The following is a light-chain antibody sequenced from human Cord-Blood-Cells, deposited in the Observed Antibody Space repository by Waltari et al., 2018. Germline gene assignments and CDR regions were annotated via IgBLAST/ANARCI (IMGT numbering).Light chain of an antibody. Sequence: EIVLTQSPATLSLSPGERATPSCRASQSVSSYLAWYQQKPGQAPRPLIYDASNRATGIPARFSGSGSGTDFTLTISSLEPEDFAVYYCQQRSNWMYTFGQGTKLEIK. CDR2: DAS. V-gene: IGKV3-11*01. J-gene: IGKJ2*01. CDR1: QSVSSY. CDR3: QQRSNWMYT.